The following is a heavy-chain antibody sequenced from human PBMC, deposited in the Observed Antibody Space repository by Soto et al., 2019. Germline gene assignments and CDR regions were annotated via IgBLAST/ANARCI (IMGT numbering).Heavy chain of an antibody. J-gene: IGHJ3*02. V-gene: IGHV1-18*01. CDR3: ASRGSSSWYSVNAFDI. CDR1: GYTVSSYG. D-gene: IGHD6-13*01. Sequence: ASVKVSCKASGYTVSSYGFSLVRQAPGQGLEWMGWISGYNSNTNYAQKLQGRVTMTTDTSTSTAYMELRSLRSDDTAVYYCASRGSSSWYSVNAFDIWGQ. CDR2: ISGYNSNT.